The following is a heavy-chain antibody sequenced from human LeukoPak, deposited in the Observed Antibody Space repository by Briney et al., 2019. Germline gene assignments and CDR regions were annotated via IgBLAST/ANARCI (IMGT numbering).Heavy chain of an antibody. CDR3: ARDIVVVVAAGDAFDI. CDR1: GFTFSNYA. V-gene: IGHV3-23*01. D-gene: IGHD2-15*01. Sequence: GGSLRLSCAASGFTFSNYAVSWVRQAPGKGLERVSGISGSGGSTHYADSVKGRFTISRDNSKNTLYLQMNSLRAEDTAVYYCARDIVVVVAAGDAFDIWGQGTMVTVSS. J-gene: IGHJ3*02. CDR2: ISGSGGST.